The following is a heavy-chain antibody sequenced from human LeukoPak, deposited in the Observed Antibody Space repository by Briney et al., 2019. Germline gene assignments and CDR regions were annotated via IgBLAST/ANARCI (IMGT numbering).Heavy chain of an antibody. CDR2: INHSGST. J-gene: IGHJ4*02. V-gene: IGHV4-34*01. D-gene: IGHD6-19*01. Sequence: SETLSLTCAVYGGSFSGYYWSWIRQPPGKGLEWIGEINHSGSTNYNPSLKSRVTISVDTSKNQFSLKLSSVTAADTAVYYCARQLAVAGMGLDYWGQGTLVTVSS. CDR1: GGSFSGYY. CDR3: ARQLAVAGMGLDY.